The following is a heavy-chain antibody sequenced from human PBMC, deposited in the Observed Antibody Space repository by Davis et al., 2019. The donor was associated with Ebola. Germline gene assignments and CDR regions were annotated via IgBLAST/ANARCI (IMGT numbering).Heavy chain of an antibody. Sequence: GESLKISCAASGFTFSSYNIIWARQAPGKGLEWVSSISSASTYIHLAESVKGRFTIFRDNSKNSVYLRMNSLRVEDTAIYYCAKDTSNVWFDVWGPGTMVTVSS. CDR2: ISSASTYI. V-gene: IGHV3-21*04. J-gene: IGHJ3*01. CDR1: GFTFSSYN. CDR3: AKDTSNVWFDV. D-gene: IGHD6-19*01.